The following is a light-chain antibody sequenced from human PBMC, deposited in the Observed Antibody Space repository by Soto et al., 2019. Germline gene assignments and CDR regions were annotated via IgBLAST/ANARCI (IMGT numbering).Light chain of an antibody. J-gene: IGLJ2*01. V-gene: IGLV2-23*02. Sequence: QSALTQPASVSGSPGQSITISCTGASSDVGTYNLVSWYRQYPGKAPQLLIYEVSKLASGVSNRFSGSKSGNTASLTISGLQAEDEADYFCCSDAGSTTFVLFGGGTKLTVL. CDR1: SSDVGTYNL. CDR2: EVS. CDR3: CSDAGSTTFVL.